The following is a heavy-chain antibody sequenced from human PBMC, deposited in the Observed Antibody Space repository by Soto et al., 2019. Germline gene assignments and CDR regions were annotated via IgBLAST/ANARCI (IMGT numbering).Heavy chain of an antibody. CDR2: IFYGGNT. Sequence: SETLSLTCTVSDGSITSSNNFWGWIRQPPGKGLEWIGTIFYGGNTYYNPSLKSRVAMSVDTFKNQFSLRLSSVTAADTAVYFCASRYYFDYGGYSHKFDSWGQGTMVTV. D-gene: IGHD3-22*01. CDR3: ASRYYFDYGGYSHKFDS. V-gene: IGHV4-39*01. CDR1: DGSITSSNNF. J-gene: IGHJ4*02.